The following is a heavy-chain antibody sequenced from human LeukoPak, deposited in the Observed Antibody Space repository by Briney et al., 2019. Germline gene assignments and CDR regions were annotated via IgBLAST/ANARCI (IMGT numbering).Heavy chain of an antibody. Sequence: ASVKVSCKVSGYTLTELSMHWVRQAPGKGLEWMGGFDPEVGETIYAQKFQGRVTMTEDTSTDTAYMELSSLRSEDTAVYYCATGFLSNWNYVLDYWGQGTLVTVSS. CDR3: ATGFLSNWNYVLDY. D-gene: IGHD1-7*01. CDR2: FDPEVGET. CDR1: GYTLTELS. V-gene: IGHV1-24*01. J-gene: IGHJ4*02.